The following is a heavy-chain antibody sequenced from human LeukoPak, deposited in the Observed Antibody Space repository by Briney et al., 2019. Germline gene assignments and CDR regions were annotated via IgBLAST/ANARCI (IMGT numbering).Heavy chain of an antibody. CDR3: ARTYNWFDP. J-gene: IGHJ5*02. CDR2: IYTSGST. V-gene: IGHV4-61*02. CDR1: GASISSDSYS. Sequence: PSQTLSLTCTGSGASISSDSYSWNWIRQPAGKGLEYIGRIYTSGSTNYNPSLKSRVTISVDTSKNQFSLKLSSVTAADTAVYYCARTYNWFDPWGQGTLVTVSS.